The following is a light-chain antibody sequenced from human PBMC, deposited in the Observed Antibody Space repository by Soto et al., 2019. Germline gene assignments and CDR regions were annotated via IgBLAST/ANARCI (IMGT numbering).Light chain of an antibody. Sequence: DIQMTQSPSSLSASVGDRVTITCQASQDISNYLNWYQQKPGKAPKLLMYDASNLETGVPSRFSGSGSGTDFTFTISSLQPEDIATYYCQQYDNLPLTFGPGTKLDIK. CDR3: QQYDNLPLT. V-gene: IGKV1-33*01. CDR2: DAS. CDR1: QDISNY. J-gene: IGKJ3*01.